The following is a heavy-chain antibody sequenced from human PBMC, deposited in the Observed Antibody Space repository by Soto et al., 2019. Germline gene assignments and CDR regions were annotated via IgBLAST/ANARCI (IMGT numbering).Heavy chain of an antibody. CDR1: GYTFNRYP. V-gene: IGHV1-3*01. Sequence: ASVKVSCEASGYTFNRYPIHWVRQAPGQRLEWMGWINSGNGDTKYSQKFQDRVTITRDTSASTAYMELSSLRSEDTAVYYCARSYGGKGAFDIWGQGTMVTVSS. CDR3: ARSYGGKGAFDI. J-gene: IGHJ3*02. D-gene: IGHD4-17*01. CDR2: INSGNGDT.